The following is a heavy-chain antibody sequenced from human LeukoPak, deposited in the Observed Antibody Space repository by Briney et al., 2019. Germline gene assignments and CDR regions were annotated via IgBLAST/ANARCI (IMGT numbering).Heavy chain of an antibody. Sequence: GSSVKVSCKASGGTFSSYAISWVRQAPGQGLEWMGGIIPIFGTANYAQKFQGRVTITADESTSTAYMELSSLRSEDTAVYYCALWVDDILTGSPNVDCWGQGTLVTVSS. CDR1: GGTFSSYA. J-gene: IGHJ4*02. V-gene: IGHV1-69*01. CDR2: IIPIFGTA. D-gene: IGHD3-9*01. CDR3: ALWVDDILTGSPNVDC.